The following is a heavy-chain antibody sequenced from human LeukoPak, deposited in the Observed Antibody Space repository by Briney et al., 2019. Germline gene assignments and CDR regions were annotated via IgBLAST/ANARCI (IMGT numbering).Heavy chain of an antibody. CDR2: IYYSGST. Sequence: SSETLSLTXTVSGGSISSSSYYSGWIRQPPGKGLQWIGSIYYSGSTYYNPSLKSRVTISVDTSKNQFSLKLSSVTAADTAVYYCARDPQLHARYVGATPFDHWGQGTLVTVSS. D-gene: IGHD1-26*01. CDR1: GGSISSSSYY. V-gene: IGHV4-39*02. CDR3: ARDPQLHARYVGATPFDH. J-gene: IGHJ4*02.